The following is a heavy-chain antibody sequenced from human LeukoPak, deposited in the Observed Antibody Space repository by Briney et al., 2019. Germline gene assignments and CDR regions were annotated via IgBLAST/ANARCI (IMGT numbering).Heavy chain of an antibody. CDR2: IIPIFGTA. V-gene: IGHV1-69*05. Sequence: SVKVSCKASGGTFSSYAISWVQQAPGQGLEWMGGIIPIFGTANYAQKFQGRVTITTDESTSTAYMELSSLRSEDTAVYYCARDLRRSVTKKTEYFQHWGQGTLVTVSS. CDR1: GGTFSSYA. CDR3: ARDLRRSVTKKTEYFQH. J-gene: IGHJ1*01. D-gene: IGHD4-17*01.